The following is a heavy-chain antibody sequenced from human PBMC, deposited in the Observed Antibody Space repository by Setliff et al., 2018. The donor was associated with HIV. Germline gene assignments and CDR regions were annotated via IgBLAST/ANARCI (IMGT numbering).Heavy chain of an antibody. CDR2: VDPANNKT. D-gene: IGHD1-26*01. Sequence: ASEKVSCKASGYTFTDDYIHWVQQAPGKGLEWMGRVDPANNKTIYSQKFQGRVTITMDTSTNTAYMELSSLRSEDTAVYYCARGSCSGCYLSDYWGLGTLVTVSS. CDR1: GYTFTDDY. V-gene: IGHV1-69-2*01. CDR3: ARGSCSGCYLSDY. J-gene: IGHJ4*02.